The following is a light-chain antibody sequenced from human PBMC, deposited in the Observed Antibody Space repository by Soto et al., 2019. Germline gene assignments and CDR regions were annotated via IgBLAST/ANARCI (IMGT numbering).Light chain of an antibody. CDR2: GNN. Sequence: QAVVTQPPSVSGAPGQRVTISCTGSSSNIGASYDVHWYQQVPGTAPKLLIYGNNNRPSGVPERFSGSKSGTSASLAISGLQAEDEAEYYCAAWDDSLNGWVFGGGTKLTVL. V-gene: IGLV1-40*01. CDR1: SSNIGASYD. J-gene: IGLJ3*02. CDR3: AAWDDSLNGWV.